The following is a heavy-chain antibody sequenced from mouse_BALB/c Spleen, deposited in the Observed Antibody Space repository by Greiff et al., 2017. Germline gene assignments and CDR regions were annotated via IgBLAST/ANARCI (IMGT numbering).Heavy chain of an antibody. CDR2: IDPANGNT. CDR3: ARWGRYGNFAY. V-gene: IGHV14-3*02. CDR1: GFNIKDTY. Sequence: EVKLQQSGAELVKPGASVKLSCTASGFNIKDTYMHWVKQRPEQGLEWIGRIDPANGNTKYDPKFQGKATITADTSSNTAYLQLSSLTSEDTAVYYCARWGRYGNFAYWGQGTLVTVSA. J-gene: IGHJ3*01. D-gene: IGHD2-10*02.